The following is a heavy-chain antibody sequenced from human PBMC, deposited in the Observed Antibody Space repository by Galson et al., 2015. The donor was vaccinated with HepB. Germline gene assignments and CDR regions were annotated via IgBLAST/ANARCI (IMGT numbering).Heavy chain of an antibody. J-gene: IGHJ4*02. Sequence: SLRLSCAASGFTFSDYSMSWIRQAPGKGLEWVSYISSSGSTIYYADSVKGRFTISRDNAKNSLYLQMNSLRAEDTAVYYCARTLITMVRGAPLGYWGPGTLVTVSS. V-gene: IGHV3-11*01. CDR2: ISSSGSTI. CDR3: ARTLITMVRGAPLGY. CDR1: GFTFSDYS. D-gene: IGHD3-10*01.